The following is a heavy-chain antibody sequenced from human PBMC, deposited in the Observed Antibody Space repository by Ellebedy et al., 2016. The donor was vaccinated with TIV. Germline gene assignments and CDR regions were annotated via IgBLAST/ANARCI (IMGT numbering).Heavy chain of an antibody. Sequence: ASVKVSXXASGYTFTGYYMHWVRQAPGQGLEWMGWINPNSGGTNYAQKFQGRVIMTRDTSISTVYMELSRLRSDDTAVYYCARVHNYYGSGSYYNGMDVWGQGTTVTVSS. J-gene: IGHJ6*02. D-gene: IGHD3-10*01. CDR3: ARVHNYYGSGSYYNGMDV. CDR1: GYTFTGYY. CDR2: INPNSGGT. V-gene: IGHV1-2*02.